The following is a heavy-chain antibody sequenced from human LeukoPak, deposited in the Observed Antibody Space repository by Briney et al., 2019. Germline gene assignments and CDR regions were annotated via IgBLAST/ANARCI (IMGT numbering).Heavy chain of an antibody. CDR2: IKQDGGEK. Sequence: GGSLRVSCAASGFTFSTYWMSWVRQAPGKGLEWVANIKQDGGEKYYVDSVKGRFTISRDNTKNSLSLQMNSLRVEDTAVYYCARGGFYTDPDAFDVWGQGTMVTVSS. CDR1: GFTFSTYW. V-gene: IGHV3-7*04. CDR3: ARGGFYTDPDAFDV. D-gene: IGHD2/OR15-2a*01. J-gene: IGHJ3*01.